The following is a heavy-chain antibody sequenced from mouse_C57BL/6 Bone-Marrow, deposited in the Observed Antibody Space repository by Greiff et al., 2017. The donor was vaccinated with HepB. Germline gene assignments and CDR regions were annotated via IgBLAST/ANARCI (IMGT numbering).Heavy chain of an antibody. V-gene: IGHV5-6*01. D-gene: IGHD4-1*01. CDR1: GFTFSSYG. J-gene: IGHJ2*01. Sequence: VQLKESGGDLVKPGGSLKLSCAASGFTFSSYGMSWVRQTPDKRLEWVAIISSGGSYTYYPDSVKGRFTISRDNAKNTLYLQMSSLKSEDTAMYDCARHWETGYFDYWGQGTTLTVSS. CDR2: ISSGGSYT. CDR3: ARHWETGYFDY.